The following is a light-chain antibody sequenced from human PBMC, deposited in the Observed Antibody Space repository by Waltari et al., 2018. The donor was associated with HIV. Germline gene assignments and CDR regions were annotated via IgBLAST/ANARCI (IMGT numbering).Light chain of an antibody. J-gene: IGLJ3*02. CDR1: TSDVCGYTY. CDR3: CSYAGGYTLV. CDR2: DVT. Sequence: QSALTHPRSVSGSPGQSVTISCTGTTSDVCGYTYASWYQQHPGKAPKLMIYDVTKRPSGVPDRFSGSKSGNTASLTISGLQAEDEADYFCCSYAGGYTLVFGGGTKLTVL. V-gene: IGLV2-11*01.